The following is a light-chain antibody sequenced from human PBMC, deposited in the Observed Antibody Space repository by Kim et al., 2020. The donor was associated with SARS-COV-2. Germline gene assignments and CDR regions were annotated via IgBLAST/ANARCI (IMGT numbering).Light chain of an antibody. CDR2: GKD. Sequence: SSELTQDPVVSVALGQTVRITCQGDSLRTYFASWYQRKPGQAPVLVIYGKDNRTSGIPDRFSGSSSGDTACLTITGAQAEDGADYYCNSRDSSDNPVVFG. V-gene: IGLV3-19*01. CDR3: NSRDSSDNPVV. CDR1: SLRTYF. J-gene: IGLJ2*01.